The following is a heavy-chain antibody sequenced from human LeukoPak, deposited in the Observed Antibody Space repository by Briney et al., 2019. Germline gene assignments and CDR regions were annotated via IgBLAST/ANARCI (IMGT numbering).Heavy chain of an antibody. J-gene: IGHJ4*02. CDR3: ARQGYGGWEIDY. Sequence: SQTLSLTCAVSGGSISSGGYSWSWIRQPPGKGLERIGYIYHSGSTNYNPSLKSRVTISVDTSKNQFSLKLSSVTAADTAVYYCARQGYGGWEIDYWGQGTLVTVSS. D-gene: IGHD4-23*01. CDR1: GGSISSGGYS. V-gene: IGHV4-30-2*01. CDR2: IYHSGST.